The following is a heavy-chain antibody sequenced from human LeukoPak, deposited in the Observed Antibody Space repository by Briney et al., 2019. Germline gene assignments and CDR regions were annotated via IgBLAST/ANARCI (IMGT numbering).Heavy chain of an antibody. CDR3: ARGRPPHDYGTLFDY. J-gene: IGHJ4*02. V-gene: IGHV4-59*01. CDR2: IYYSGST. D-gene: IGHD4-17*01. Sequence: SETLSLTCTVSGGAITGYYWSWIRQPPGKGLEWIGCIYYSGSTNYNPSLKSRVTMSVDTSKKQFSLKLSSVTAADTAVYYCARGRPPHDYGTLFDYWGQGTLVTVSS. CDR1: GGAITGYY.